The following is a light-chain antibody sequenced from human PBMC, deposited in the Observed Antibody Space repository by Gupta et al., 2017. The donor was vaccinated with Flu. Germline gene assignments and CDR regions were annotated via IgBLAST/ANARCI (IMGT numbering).Light chain of an antibody. J-gene: IGKJ4*01. V-gene: IGKV3-11*01. Sequence: SPATLHLSPGQSPSLAGGARQIVSIYFAWYKQQPGQPPRRLIYDATNRAAGIPARFRGSGSETYFSLTISSLQPEEFAVYDCQQRSNLLTFGGGTKVAIK. CDR2: DAT. CDR3: QQRSNLLT. CDR1: QIVSIY.